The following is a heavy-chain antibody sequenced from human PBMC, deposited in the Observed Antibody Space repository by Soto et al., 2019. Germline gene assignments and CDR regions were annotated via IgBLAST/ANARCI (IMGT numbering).Heavy chain of an antibody. Sequence: QLQLQESGPGLVKPSETLSLTCTVSGGSISSSSYYWGWIRQPPGKGLEWIGSIYYSGSTYYNPSLKSRVTISVDTSKNQFSLKLSSVTAADTAVYYCARHTYYDILTGYPDDYWGQGTLVTVSS. CDR1: GGSISSSSYY. D-gene: IGHD3-9*01. J-gene: IGHJ4*02. V-gene: IGHV4-39*01. CDR3: ARHTYYDILTGYPDDY. CDR2: IYYSGST.